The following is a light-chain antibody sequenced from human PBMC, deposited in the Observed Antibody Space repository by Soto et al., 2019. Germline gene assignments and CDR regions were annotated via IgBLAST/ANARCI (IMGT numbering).Light chain of an antibody. Sequence: DIQMPPSPSTLCASVAASVTVTGRASHSLDNCLAWYQQKPGKAPRLLIYGVSSWESGVPSRFSGSGSETEFTLTISGLFPDDFAVYYCQQYNRSCTFGQGTKVDIK. CDR3: QQYNRSCT. CDR1: HSLDNC. V-gene: IGKV1-5*01. CDR2: GVS. J-gene: IGKJ1*01.